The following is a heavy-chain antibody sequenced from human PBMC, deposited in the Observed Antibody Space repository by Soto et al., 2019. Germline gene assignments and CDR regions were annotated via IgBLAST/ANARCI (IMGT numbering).Heavy chain of an antibody. Sequence: QVQLQQWGAGLLKPSETLSLTCAVYGGSFSGYYWSWIRQPPGKGLEWIWEINHSGSTNYNPSLKSRVTISVDTSKNQFSLKLSSVTAADTAVYYCARRPTVQQLGFDYWGQGTLVTVSS. J-gene: IGHJ4*02. CDR2: INHSGST. V-gene: IGHV4-34*01. CDR1: GGSFSGYY. D-gene: IGHD6-13*01. CDR3: ARRPTVQQLGFDY.